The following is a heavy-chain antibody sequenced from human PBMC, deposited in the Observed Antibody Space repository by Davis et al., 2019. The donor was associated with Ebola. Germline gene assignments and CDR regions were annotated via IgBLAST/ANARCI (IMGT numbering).Heavy chain of an antibody. CDR3: ARSLNYDY. V-gene: IGHV4-39*01. CDR1: GGSISSSSYY. J-gene: IGHJ4*02. CDR2: IYYSGST. Sequence: SETLSLTCTVSGGSISSSSYYWGWIRPPPGKGLEWIGSIYYSGSTYYNPSLKSRVTISVDTSKNQFSLKLSSVTAADTAVYYCARSLNYDYWGQGTLVTVSS.